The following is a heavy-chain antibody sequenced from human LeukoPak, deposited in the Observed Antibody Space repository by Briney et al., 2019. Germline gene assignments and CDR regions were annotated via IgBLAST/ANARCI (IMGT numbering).Heavy chain of an antibody. Sequence: ASVKVSCKASGGTFSSYIITWVRQAPGQGLEWMGGIIPLFNTPNYAQKFQGRVTITTDDSTHTSYVELRSLRSEDTAVYYCARVDRYYFYMDVWGKGPRSPSP. CDR2: IIPLFNTP. CDR3: ARVDRYYFYMDV. CDR1: GGTFSSYI. J-gene: IGHJ6*03. V-gene: IGHV1-69*05.